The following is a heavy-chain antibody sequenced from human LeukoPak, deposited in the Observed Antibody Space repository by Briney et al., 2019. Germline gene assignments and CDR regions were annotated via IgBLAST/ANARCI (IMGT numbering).Heavy chain of an antibody. V-gene: IGHV4-4*07. CDR1: GGSIGPYY. CDR2: IYTTGTA. J-gene: IGHJ4*02. Sequence: SETLSLTCIISGGSIGPYYWSWIRQAAGKGPEWIGRIYTTGTADYNPSLKGRVFLSVDTSKNQFSLKVTSVTAADTAVYYCARDGGRRESSSWYPNWGQGTLVTVSS. CDR3: ARDGGRRESSSWYPN. D-gene: IGHD6-13*01.